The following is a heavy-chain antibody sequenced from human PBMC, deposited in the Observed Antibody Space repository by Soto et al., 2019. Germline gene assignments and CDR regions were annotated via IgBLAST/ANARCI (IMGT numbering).Heavy chain of an antibody. CDR3: ARDFTVAAIGVGVDY. CDR2: IWYDGSKK. D-gene: IGHD6-19*01. V-gene: IGHV3-33*08. J-gene: IGHJ4*02. Sequence: QVQLVESGGGVVQRGRSLRLSCAASGFTFSTYAMHWVRQAPGKGLEWVADIWYDGSKKNYADSVKGRFTISRDNSKDTLYLQMNSLRAEDAAVYYCARDFTVAAIGVGVDYWGQGTLVTVSS. CDR1: GFTFSTYA.